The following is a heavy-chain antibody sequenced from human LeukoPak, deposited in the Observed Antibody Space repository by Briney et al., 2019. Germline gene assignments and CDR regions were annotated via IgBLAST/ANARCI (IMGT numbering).Heavy chain of an antibody. V-gene: IGHV3-21*01. CDR1: GFTFSSYS. CDR3: ARDGPVYYYGMDV. CDR2: ISSSSSYI. J-gene: IGHJ6*02. Sequence: GGSLRLSCAASGFTFSSYSMNWVRQAPGKGLEWVSSISSSSSYIYYADSVKGRFTISRDNAKNSLCLQMNSLRAEDTAVYYCARDGPVYYYGMDVWGQGTTVTVSS.